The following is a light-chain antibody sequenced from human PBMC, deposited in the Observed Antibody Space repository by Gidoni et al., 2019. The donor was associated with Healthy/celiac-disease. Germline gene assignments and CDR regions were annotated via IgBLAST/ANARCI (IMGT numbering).Light chain of an antibody. V-gene: IGKV3-11*01. CDR1: QHVSSY. Sequence: EIVLTQSPSTLALSPGERATLSCRARQHVSSYLAWYQQKPGQAPRLLIYDASNRATGIPARFSGSGFGTDFTLTISSLEPEDFAVYYCQQRRNWPPSITFGQGTRLEIK. CDR3: QQRRNWPPSIT. J-gene: IGKJ5*01. CDR2: DAS.